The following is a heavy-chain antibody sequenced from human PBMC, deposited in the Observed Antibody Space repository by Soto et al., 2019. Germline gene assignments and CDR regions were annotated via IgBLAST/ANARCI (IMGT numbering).Heavy chain of an antibody. CDR2: ISSSTSTI. Sequence: PGGSLRLSCAASGFSFSRYSMNWFRQAPGKGLEWVSYISSSTSTIYYVDSVKGRFTISRDNAKNSLYLQMNSLRAEDTALYYCVCLHVVTANQFDYRGQRSQVPVS. CDR1: GFSFSRYS. J-gene: IGHJ5*01. D-gene: IGHD2-21*02. V-gene: IGHV3-48*01. CDR3: VCLHVVTANQFDY.